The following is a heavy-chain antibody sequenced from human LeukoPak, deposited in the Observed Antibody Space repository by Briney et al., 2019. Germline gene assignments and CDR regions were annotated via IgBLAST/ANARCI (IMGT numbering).Heavy chain of an antibody. Sequence: GASVKVSCKASGYTLTSYNIHWVRQAPGQGLEWMGIINPSGGSTSYAQKFQGRVTMTRDMSTSTVYMELSSLRSEDTAVYYCASGYCSGGSCYPLDYWGQGTLVTVSS. CDR2: INPSGGST. D-gene: IGHD2-15*01. CDR1: GYTLTSYN. V-gene: IGHV1-46*01. J-gene: IGHJ4*02. CDR3: ASGYCSGGSCYPLDY.